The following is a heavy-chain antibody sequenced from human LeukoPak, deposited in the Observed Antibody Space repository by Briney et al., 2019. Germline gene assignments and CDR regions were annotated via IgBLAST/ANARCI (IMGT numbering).Heavy chain of an antibody. D-gene: IGHD3-22*01. CDR2: ISAYNGNT. J-gene: IGHJ4*02. Sequence: ASVKVSCKASGYTFTSYGISWVRQAPGQGPEWMGWISAYNGNTNYAQKLQGRVTMTTDTSTSTAYMELRSLRSDDTAVYYCARDEIVVVTTGYYFDYWGQGTLVTVSS. CDR3: ARDEIVVVTTGYYFDY. CDR1: GYTFTSYG. V-gene: IGHV1-18*01.